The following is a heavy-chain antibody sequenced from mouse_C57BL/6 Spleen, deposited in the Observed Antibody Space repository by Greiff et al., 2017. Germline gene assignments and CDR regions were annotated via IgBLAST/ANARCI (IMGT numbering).Heavy chain of an antibody. CDR3: ARGGAQATGFAY. Sequence: QVQLQQPGAELVKPGASVKVSCKASGYTFTSYWMHWVKQRPGQGLEWIGRIHPSDSDTNYNQKFKGKATLTVDKSSSTAYMELRSLTSEDSAVYFCARGGAQATGFAYWGQGTLVTVSA. D-gene: IGHD3-2*02. CDR1: GYTFTSYW. CDR2: IHPSDSDT. V-gene: IGHV1-74*01. J-gene: IGHJ3*01.